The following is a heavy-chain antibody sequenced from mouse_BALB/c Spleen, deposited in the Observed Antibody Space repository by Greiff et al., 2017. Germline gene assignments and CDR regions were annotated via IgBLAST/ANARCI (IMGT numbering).Heavy chain of an antibody. CDR3: ARKDLGD. CDR1: GFTFSSFG. V-gene: IGHV5-17*02. J-gene: IGHJ2*01. Sequence: EVKVVESGGGLVQPGGSRKLSCAASGFTFSSFGMHWVRQAPEKGLEWVAYISSGSSTIYYADTVKGRFTISRDNPKNTLFLQMTSLRSEDTAMYYCARKDLGDWGQGTTLTVSS. CDR2: ISSGSSTI.